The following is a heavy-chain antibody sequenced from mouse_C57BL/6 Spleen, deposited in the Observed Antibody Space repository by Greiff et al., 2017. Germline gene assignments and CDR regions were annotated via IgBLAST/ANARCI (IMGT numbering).Heavy chain of an antibody. J-gene: IGHJ1*03. CDR2: INPSNGGT. V-gene: IGHV1-53*01. CDR3: ARGHYGSSYSNWYFDV. CDR1: GYTFTSYW. D-gene: IGHD1-1*01. Sequence: QVQLQQPGTELVKPGASVKLSCKASGYTFTSYWMHWVKPRPGQGLEWIGNINPSNGGTNYNEKFKSKATLTVDKSSSTAYMQISSLTSEDSAVYYCARGHYGSSYSNWYFDVWGTGTTVTVSS.